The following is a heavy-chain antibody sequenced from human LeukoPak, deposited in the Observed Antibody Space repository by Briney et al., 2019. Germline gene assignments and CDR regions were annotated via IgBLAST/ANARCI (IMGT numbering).Heavy chain of an antibody. D-gene: IGHD6-6*01. CDR3: ARHARWGYSSSSRARGYFDY. J-gene: IGHJ4*02. V-gene: IGHV4-30-4*01. Sequence: KTSETLSLTCTVSGGSISSGDYYWSWIRQPPGKGLEWIGYIYYSGSTYYNPSLKSRVTISVDTSKNQFSLKLSSVTAADTAVYYCARHARWGYSSSSRARGYFDYWGQGTLVTVSS. CDR2: IYYSGST. CDR1: GGSISSGDYY.